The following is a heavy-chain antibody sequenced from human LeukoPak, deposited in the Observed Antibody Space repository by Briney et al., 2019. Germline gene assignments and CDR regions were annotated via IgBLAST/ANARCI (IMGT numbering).Heavy chain of an antibody. Sequence: GASVKVSCKASGGTFSSYAISWVRQAPGQGLEWMGGIIPIFGTANYAQKFQGRVTITADESTSTAYMELSSLRSEDTAVYYCARGELLWFGELFRNNWFDPWGQGTLVTVSS. CDR1: GGTFSSYA. CDR3: ARGELLWFGELFRNNWFDP. CDR2: IIPIFGTA. V-gene: IGHV1-69*13. J-gene: IGHJ5*02. D-gene: IGHD3-10*01.